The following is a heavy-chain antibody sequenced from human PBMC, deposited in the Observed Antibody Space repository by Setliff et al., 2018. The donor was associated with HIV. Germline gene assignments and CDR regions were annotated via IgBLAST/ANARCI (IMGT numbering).Heavy chain of an antibody. CDR2: MNPNSGNT. CDR3: ARGHSGNDY. V-gene: IGHV1-8*02. CDR1: GYTFTNYD. D-gene: IGHD1-1*01. Sequence: ASVKVSCKASGYTFTNYDVNWVRQATGQGLEWMGRMNPNSGNTEYAQQFQGRVTMTRNTSISTAYMELSSLRSEDTAIYYCARGHSGNDYWGQGTLVTVSS. J-gene: IGHJ4*02.